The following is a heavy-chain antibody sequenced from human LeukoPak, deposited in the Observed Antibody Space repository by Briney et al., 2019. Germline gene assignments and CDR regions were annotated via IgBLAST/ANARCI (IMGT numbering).Heavy chain of an antibody. V-gene: IGHV3-74*01. Sequence: PGGSLRLSCAASGFTFDDYAMHWVRQAPGKGLVRVSRINTDGSNTSYADSVKGRFTISRDNAKNTLYLQMNSLRAEDTAVYYCARAPSYDFWSGYPLDYWGQGTLVTVSS. D-gene: IGHD3-3*01. J-gene: IGHJ4*02. CDR1: GFTFDDYA. CDR3: ARAPSYDFWSGYPLDY. CDR2: INTDGSNT.